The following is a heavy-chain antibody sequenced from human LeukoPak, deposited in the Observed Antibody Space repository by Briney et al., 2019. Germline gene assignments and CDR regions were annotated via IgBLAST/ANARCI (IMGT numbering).Heavy chain of an antibody. Sequence: GGSLRLSCAASGFTFSNAWMSWVRQAPGKGLGWVGRIKSKTDGGTTDYAAPVKGRFTISRDDSKNTLYLQMNSLKTEDTAVYYCTTGSDTAMVTYPFDYWGQGTLVTVSS. V-gene: IGHV3-15*01. D-gene: IGHD5-18*01. CDR2: IKSKTDGGTT. CDR3: TTGSDTAMVTYPFDY. CDR1: GFTFSNAW. J-gene: IGHJ4*02.